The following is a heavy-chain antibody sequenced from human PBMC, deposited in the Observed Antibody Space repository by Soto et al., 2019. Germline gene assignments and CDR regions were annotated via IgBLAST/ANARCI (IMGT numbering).Heavy chain of an antibody. CDR3: ARGRGYCSSTSCYFVYYYYYMDV. CDR1: GGSISSYY. V-gene: IGHV4-59*01. Sequence: SETLSLTCTVSGGSISSYYWSWIRQPPGKGLEWIGYIYYSGSTNYNPSLKSRVTISVDTSKNQFSLKLSSVTAADTAVYYCARGRGYCSSTSCYFVYYYYYMDVRGKGTTVTVSS. CDR2: IYYSGST. D-gene: IGHD2-2*01. J-gene: IGHJ6*03.